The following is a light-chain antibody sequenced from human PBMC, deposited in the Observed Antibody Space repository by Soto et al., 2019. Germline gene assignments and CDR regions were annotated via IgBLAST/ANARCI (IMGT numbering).Light chain of an antibody. CDR1: QSISRY. V-gene: IGKV1-39*01. CDR3: QQSDITPPT. Sequence: DIQMTQSPSSLSASVGDRVTITCRASQSISRYLNWYQQKPGKAPRLLIYFASSLQSGVPSRFSGSGSGTDFTLTISSLQPVDFATYYCQQSDITPPTFGRGTKVDIK. CDR2: FAS. J-gene: IGKJ1*01.